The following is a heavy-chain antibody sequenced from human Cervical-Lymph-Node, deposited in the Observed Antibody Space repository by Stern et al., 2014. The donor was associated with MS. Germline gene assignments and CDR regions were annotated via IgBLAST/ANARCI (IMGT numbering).Heavy chain of an antibody. CDR3: AARYCSGGSCYNYYGMDV. J-gene: IGHJ6*02. Sequence: QLVESEPEVKKPGTSVKVSCKASGLTFSSSAMQWVRQARGQRLEWIGWIVVGSGKTNYAQKFQQRVTITRDMSTSTAYMELNSLRSEDTAMYYCAARYCSGGSCYNYYGMDVWGQGTTVTVSS. D-gene: IGHD2-15*01. V-gene: IGHV1-58*02. CDR1: GLTFSSSA. CDR2: IVVGSGKT.